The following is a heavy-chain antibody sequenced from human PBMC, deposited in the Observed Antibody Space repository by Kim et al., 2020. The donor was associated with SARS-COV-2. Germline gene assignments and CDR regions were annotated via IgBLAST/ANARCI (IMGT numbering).Heavy chain of an antibody. J-gene: IGHJ4*02. Sequence: SYDGSYTYYADSVKGRFTVSRDNFKNTLYLQMNTVRAEDTAVFYCARDTYWGQGTLVTVSS. CDR2: SYDGSYT. V-gene: IGHV3-30-3*01. CDR3: ARDTY.